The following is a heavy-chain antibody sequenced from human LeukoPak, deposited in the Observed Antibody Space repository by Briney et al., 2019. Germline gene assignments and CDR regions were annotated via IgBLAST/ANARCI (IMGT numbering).Heavy chain of an antibody. J-gene: IGHJ4*02. CDR3: TTESFHY. V-gene: IGHV3-23*01. CDR1: GFTFGRFA. Sequence: GGSLRLSCAVSGFTFGRFAMNCVRQAPGKGLEWVSIISNSGTITSYADSVKGRFTISRDNSKNTVYLQMNSLRAEDTALYYCTTESFHYWGQGSLVAVSS. D-gene: IGHD3-10*01. CDR2: ISNSGTIT.